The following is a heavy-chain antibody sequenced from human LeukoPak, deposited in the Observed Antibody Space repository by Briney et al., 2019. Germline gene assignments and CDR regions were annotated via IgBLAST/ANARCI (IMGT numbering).Heavy chain of an antibody. CDR1: GGSISSYY. D-gene: IGHD6-13*01. CDR3: ARFGLQLVDNWFDP. Sequence: PSETLSLTCTVSGGSISSYYWSWIRQPPGKGLEWIGYIYYSGSTNYNPSLKSRVTISVDTSKNQFSLKVSSVTAADTAVYYCARFGLQLVDNWFDPWGQGTLVTVSS. CDR2: IYYSGST. V-gene: IGHV4-59*12. J-gene: IGHJ5*02.